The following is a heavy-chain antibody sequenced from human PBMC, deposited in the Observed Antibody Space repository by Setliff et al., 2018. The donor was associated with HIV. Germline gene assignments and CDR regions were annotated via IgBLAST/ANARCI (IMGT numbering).Heavy chain of an antibody. CDR1: GSTSISYG. Sequence: VKVSCKASGSTSISYGVSWVRQAPGQGLEWIGWISTYNGNTHYAQKVQGRITMTTDTSTTTSYMELRSLRSDDTAVYYCARVVEASWFDTWGQGTLVTVSS. J-gene: IGHJ5*02. V-gene: IGHV1-18*01. CDR3: ARVVEASWFDT. CDR2: ISTYNGNT.